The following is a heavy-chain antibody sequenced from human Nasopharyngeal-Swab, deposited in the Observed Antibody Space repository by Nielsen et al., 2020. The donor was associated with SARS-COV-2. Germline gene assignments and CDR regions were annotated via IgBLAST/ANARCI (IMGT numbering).Heavy chain of an antibody. CDR2: MNPNSGNT. Sequence: WVRQAPGQGLAWMGWMNPNSGNTSYAQKFQGRVTMTRNTSISTAYMELSSLRSEDTAVYYCARAGKIQLWFNSLYYFDYWGQGTLVTVSS. D-gene: IGHD5-18*01. V-gene: IGHV1-8*01. CDR3: ARAGKIQLWFNSLYYFDY. J-gene: IGHJ4*02.